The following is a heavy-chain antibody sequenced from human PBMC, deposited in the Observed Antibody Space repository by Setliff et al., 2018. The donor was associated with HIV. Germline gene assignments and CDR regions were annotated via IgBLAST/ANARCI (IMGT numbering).Heavy chain of an antibody. J-gene: IGHJ6*02. CDR1: GFTFSSYA. V-gene: IGHV3-30*01. CDR3: ARSVIGYYYYGMDV. Sequence: GGSLRLSCAASGFTFSSYATHWVRQAPGKGLEWVAVISYDGSNKYYADSVRGRFTISRDNSKNTLYLQMNSLRAEDTAVYYCARSVIGYYYYGMDVRGQGTLVTVSS. CDR2: ISYDGSNK. D-gene: IGHD3-10*01.